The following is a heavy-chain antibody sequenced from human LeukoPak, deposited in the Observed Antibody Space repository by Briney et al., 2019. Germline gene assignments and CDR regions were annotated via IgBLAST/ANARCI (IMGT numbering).Heavy chain of an antibody. CDR1: GFTFSSYE. Sequence: VGSLRLSCAASGFTFSSYEMNWVRQAPGKGLEWVSYIFSSVIIIYYADSVKGRFTISRDNAKNSLYLQMNSLRAEDTAVYYCAKDGGEYYDILTGYYPRLYYMDVWGKGTTVTISS. V-gene: IGHV3-48*03. J-gene: IGHJ6*03. CDR2: IFSSVIII. D-gene: IGHD3-9*01. CDR3: AKDGGEYYDILTGYYPRLYYMDV.